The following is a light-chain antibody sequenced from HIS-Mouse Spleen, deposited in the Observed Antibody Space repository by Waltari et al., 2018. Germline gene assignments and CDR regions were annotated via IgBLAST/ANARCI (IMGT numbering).Light chain of an antibody. V-gene: IGLV3-10*01. CDR2: EDS. CDR3: YSTDSSGNHRV. Sequence: SYELPQPPSVSVSPGQTARITCSGDALPKHYAYWYQQKSGQAPVLVIYEDSKRPSGIPERFSGSSSGTMATLTISGAQVEDEADYYCYSTDSSGNHRVFGGGTKLTVL. J-gene: IGLJ2*01. CDR1: ALPKHY.